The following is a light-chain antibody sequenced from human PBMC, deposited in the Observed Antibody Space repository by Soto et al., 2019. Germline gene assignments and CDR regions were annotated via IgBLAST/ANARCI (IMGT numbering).Light chain of an antibody. CDR3: QHYNSYSEA. CDR1: QTICSW. J-gene: IGKJ1*01. Sequence: DIQVTQSTSTLSVSFGDRFTITCRASQTICSWLAWYQQKKGQAPKLLIYKASTLKSGVPSRFSGSGYGTEFNLTISSLQTDDFAAYYCQHYNSYSEAFGPGTKVDIK. V-gene: IGKV1-5*03. CDR2: KAS.